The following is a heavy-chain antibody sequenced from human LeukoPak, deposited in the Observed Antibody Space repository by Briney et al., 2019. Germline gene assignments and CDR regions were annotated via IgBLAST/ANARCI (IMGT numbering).Heavy chain of an antibody. CDR1: GGSFSGYY. J-gene: IGHJ4*02. Sequence: SETLSLTCAVYGGSFSGYYWSWIRQPPGKGLEWIGSIYYSGSTNYNPSLKSRVTISVDTSKNQFSLKLSSVTAADTAVYYCARHDRYSSSWYFDYWGQGTLVTVSS. V-gene: IGHV4-34*01. D-gene: IGHD6-13*01. CDR2: IYYSGST. CDR3: ARHDRYSSSWYFDY.